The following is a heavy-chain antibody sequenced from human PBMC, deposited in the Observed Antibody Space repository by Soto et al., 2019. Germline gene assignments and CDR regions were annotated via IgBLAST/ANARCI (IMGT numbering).Heavy chain of an antibody. Sequence: VGSLRLSCAASGFNFGIYAIHWVRQAPGKGLEWVALISYEGSNKYYADSVKGRFTISRDNSKSTLFLQMDILRLEDTGVYYRARVNPGNNLYYFNGLDVWGQGTSVTVSS. V-gene: IGHV3-30-3*01. CDR2: ISYEGSNK. D-gene: IGHD1-1*01. CDR1: GFNFGIYA. CDR3: ARVNPGNNLYYFNGLDV. J-gene: IGHJ6*02.